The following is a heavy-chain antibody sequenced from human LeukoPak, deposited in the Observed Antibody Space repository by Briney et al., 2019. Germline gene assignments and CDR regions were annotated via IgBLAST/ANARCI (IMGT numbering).Heavy chain of an antibody. V-gene: IGHV3-21*01. CDR3: ARSPNRNPGGRYFDL. J-gene: IGHJ2*01. CDR1: GFAFSTYS. D-gene: IGHD2/OR15-2a*01. CDR2: ITGSRSYI. Sequence: GRSLRLSCAASGFAFSTYSMDWVRQAPGKGLEWVSSITGSRSYISYADSVKGRFTISRDNANNSLFLQMDSLRAEDTAVYYCARSPNRNPGGRYFDLWGRGTLVTVSS.